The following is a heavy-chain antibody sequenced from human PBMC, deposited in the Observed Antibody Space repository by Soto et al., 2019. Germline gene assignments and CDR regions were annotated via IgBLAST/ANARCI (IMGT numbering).Heavy chain of an antibody. CDR1: GFTVSSNY. Sequence: GGSLRLSCAASGFTVSSNYMSWVRQAPGKGLEWVSVIYSGGSTFYADSVKGRFTISRDNSKNMVYLQMNRMRAEDTAVCYCAREWPHLDCWGQGTLVTVSS. J-gene: IGHJ4*02. CDR3: AREWPHLDC. V-gene: IGHV3-53*01. CDR2: IYSGGST.